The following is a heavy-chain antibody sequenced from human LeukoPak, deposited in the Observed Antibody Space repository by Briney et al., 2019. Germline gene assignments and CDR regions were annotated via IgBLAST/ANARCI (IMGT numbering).Heavy chain of an antibody. J-gene: IGHJ4*02. CDR1: VGFISSSRYY. CDR2: IYYSGST. Sequence: SETLSLTCTVSVGFISSSRYYWGWIRQPPGKGLEWVGSIYYSGSTYYNPSLKSPVPISVDTSKNQFSLKLSSVTAADTAVYYCASFIVATDYYLDNWGQGTLVTVSS. V-gene: IGHV4-39*01. CDR3: ASFIVATDYYLDN. D-gene: IGHD5-12*01.